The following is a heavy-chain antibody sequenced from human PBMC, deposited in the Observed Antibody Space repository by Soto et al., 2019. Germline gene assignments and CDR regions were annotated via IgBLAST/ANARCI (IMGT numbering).Heavy chain of an antibody. J-gene: IGHJ4*02. CDR2: ISYDGSKS. V-gene: IGHV3-30-3*01. CDR1: GFTFSSFA. D-gene: IGHD1-26*01. Sequence: QVHLVESGGGVVQPGRSLRLSCAASGFTFSSFAMHWVRQAPGKGLEWVAVISYDGSKSYYADSVKGRFTISRDNSKDTLYLQMNSLRDDDTAVHYCARDGGGVGATGGLDSWGQGTLVTVSS. CDR3: ARDGGGVGATGGLDS.